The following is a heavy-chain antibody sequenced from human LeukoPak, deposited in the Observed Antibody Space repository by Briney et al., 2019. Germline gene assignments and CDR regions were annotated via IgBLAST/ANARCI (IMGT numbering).Heavy chain of an antibody. V-gene: IGHV3-74*01. CDR3: ARAPSEIGGYYPEYFRH. CDR2: IKSDGRT. Sequence: GGSLRLSCAAAGFTFSNYWMHWVRQAPGKGLVWVSRIKSDGRTNYADSVKGRFTISRDNAKNTVSLQMNSLIAEDTGVYYCARAPSEIGGYYPEYFRHWGQGPLVTVSS. CDR1: GFTFSNYW. D-gene: IGHD3-22*01. J-gene: IGHJ1*01.